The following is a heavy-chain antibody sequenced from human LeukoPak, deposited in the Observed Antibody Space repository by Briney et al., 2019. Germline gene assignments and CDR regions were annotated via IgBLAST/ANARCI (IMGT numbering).Heavy chain of an antibody. CDR2: INTNTGNP. CDR1: GYTFTSYA. V-gene: IGHV7-4-1*02. Sequence: SVKVSCKASGYTFTSYAMNWVRQAPGQGLEWMGWINTNTGNPTYAQGFTGRFVFSLDTSVSTAYLQISSLKAEDTAVYYCARENNMSSWRFWTSYYYYYMDVWGKGTTVTVSS. CDR3: ARENNMSSWRFWTSYYYYYMDV. D-gene: IGHD6-13*01. J-gene: IGHJ6*03.